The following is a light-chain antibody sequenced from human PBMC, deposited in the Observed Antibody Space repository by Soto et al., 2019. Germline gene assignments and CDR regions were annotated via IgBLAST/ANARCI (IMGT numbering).Light chain of an antibody. Sequence: EIVLTQSPATLSLSPGERATLSCRASQSVSSYLAWYQQKPGQAPRLLIYDASNRATGIPARFSGSGSGTDFTLTISSLEPEDFAVYYCQQRSNWPPGGTFGPGTKVDIE. CDR1: QSVSSY. J-gene: IGKJ3*01. CDR2: DAS. V-gene: IGKV3-11*01. CDR3: QQRSNWPPGGT.